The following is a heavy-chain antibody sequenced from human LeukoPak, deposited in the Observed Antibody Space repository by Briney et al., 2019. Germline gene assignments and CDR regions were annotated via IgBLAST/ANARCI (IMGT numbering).Heavy chain of an antibody. D-gene: IGHD1-26*01. CDR2: ITASGTAV. CDR1: GFTFSSYS. CDR3: ASSGSYRFDY. J-gene: IGHJ4*02. V-gene: IGHV3-48*02. Sequence: GGSLRLSWAASGFTFSSYSMNWVRQAPGKGLEWVSHITASGTAVFYADSVKGRFTISRDNAKNSLYLQMNSLRDEDTAVYYCASSGSYRFDYWGQGTLVTVSS.